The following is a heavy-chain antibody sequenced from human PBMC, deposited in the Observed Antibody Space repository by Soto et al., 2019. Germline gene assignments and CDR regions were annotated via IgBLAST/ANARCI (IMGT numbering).Heavy chain of an antibody. Sequence: GGSLILSCAASGFTFSGSAMHWVRQASGKGLEWVGRIRSKANSYATAYAASVKGRFTISRDDSKNTAYLQMNSLKTEDTAVYYCTRLPEGGTDLSFQHWGQGTLVTVSS. CDR2: IRSKANSYAT. V-gene: IGHV3-73*01. D-gene: IGHD2-15*01. CDR3: TRLPEGGTDLSFQH. J-gene: IGHJ1*01. CDR1: GFTFSGSA.